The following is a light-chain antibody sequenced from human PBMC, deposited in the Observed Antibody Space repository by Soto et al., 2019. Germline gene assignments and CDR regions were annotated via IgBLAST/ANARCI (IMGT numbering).Light chain of an antibody. CDR3: QQRSSWPIT. CDR1: QSVSRY. J-gene: IGKJ5*01. CDR2: DAS. Sequence: DIVLTQSPATLSLSPGERATLSYRASQSVSRYLAWYQQKPGQAPRLLIYDASNRATGIPARFSGSGSGTDFTLTISSLEPEDFAVYYCQQRSSWPITFGQGTRLEIK. V-gene: IGKV3-11*01.